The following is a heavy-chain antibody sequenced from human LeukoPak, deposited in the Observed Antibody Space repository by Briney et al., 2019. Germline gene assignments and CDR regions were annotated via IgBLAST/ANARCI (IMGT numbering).Heavy chain of an antibody. J-gene: IGHJ5*02. V-gene: IGHV4-39*01. D-gene: IGHD1-14*01. CDR3: AGASPTGPDNWFDP. CDR1: GGSISSSSYY. CDR2: IYYSGST. Sequence: SETLSLTCTVSGGSISSSSYYWGWIRQPPGKGLEWIGSIYYSGSTYYNPSLKSRVTISVDTSKNQFSLKLSSVTAADTAVYYCAGASPTGPDNWFDPWGQGTLVTVSS.